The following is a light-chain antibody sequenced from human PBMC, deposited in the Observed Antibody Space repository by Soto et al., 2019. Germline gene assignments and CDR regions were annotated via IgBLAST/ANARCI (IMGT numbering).Light chain of an antibody. J-gene: IGKJ2*01. Sequence: DIVMTQSPDSLAVSLGERATINCKSSQSVLFSSNNKNYLAWYQHKLGQPPKLLIYWASTRESGVPDRFSGSGSGTDFTLTISSLQAEDVAVYYCQQYYTTPYTFGQGTKLE. CDR2: WAS. V-gene: IGKV4-1*01. CDR1: QSVLFSSNNKNY. CDR3: QQYYTTPYT.